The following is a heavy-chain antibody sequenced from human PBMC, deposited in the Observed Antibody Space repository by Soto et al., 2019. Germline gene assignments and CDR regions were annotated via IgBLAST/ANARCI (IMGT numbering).Heavy chain of an antibody. CDR1: GGTFSSYA. Sequence: GASVKVSCKASGGTFSSYAISWVRQAPGQGLEWMGGIIPIFGTANYAQKFQGRVTITADESTSTAYVELSSLRSEDTAVYYCARERGYSYGSQNYYYYGMDVWGQGTTVTVSS. V-gene: IGHV1-69*13. CDR3: ARERGYSYGSQNYYYYGMDV. D-gene: IGHD5-18*01. CDR2: IIPIFGTA. J-gene: IGHJ6*02.